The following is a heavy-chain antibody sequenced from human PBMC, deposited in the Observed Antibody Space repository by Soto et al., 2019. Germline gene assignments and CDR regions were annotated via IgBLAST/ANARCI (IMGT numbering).Heavy chain of an antibody. D-gene: IGHD3-16*01. J-gene: IGHJ4*02. CDR1: GGSFRGYV. CDR2: INDSGSA. V-gene: IGHV4-34*01. CDR3: QGGDF. Sequence: SEPLSLTCAVSGGSFRGYVWSWIRQSPDQGREWIGEINDSGSASYTPSFKSRLAISVDKSKPQISLTLTSVPAAGSAVYYCQGGDFWGQGTRVTVSS.